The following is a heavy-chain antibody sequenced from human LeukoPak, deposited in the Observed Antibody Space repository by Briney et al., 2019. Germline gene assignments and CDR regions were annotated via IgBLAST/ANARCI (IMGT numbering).Heavy chain of an antibody. V-gene: IGHV3-21*01. CDR1: GFTFSSYS. CDR3: VILAVLPYYYDSSGYPWDFDY. Sequence: GGSLRPSCAASGFTFSSYSMNWVRQAPGKGLEWVSSISSSSSYIYYADSVKGRFTISRDNAKNSLYLQMNSLRAEDTAVYYCVILAVLPYYYDSSGYPWDFDYWGQGTLVTVSS. J-gene: IGHJ4*02. D-gene: IGHD3-22*01. CDR2: ISSSSSYI.